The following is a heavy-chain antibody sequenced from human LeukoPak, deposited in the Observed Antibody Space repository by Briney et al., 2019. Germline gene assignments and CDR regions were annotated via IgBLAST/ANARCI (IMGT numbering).Heavy chain of an antibody. CDR3: ARGGFKSGYYYDSSGYPEYYFGY. D-gene: IGHD3-22*01. Sequence: SEALSLTCAVYGGSFSGYYWSWIRQPPGKGLEWIGEINHSGRTNYNPSLKSRVTISVDTSKNQFSLKLSSVTAADTAVYYCARGGFKSGYYYDSSGYPEYYFGYWGQGTLVTVSS. CDR1: GGSFSGYY. J-gene: IGHJ4*02. V-gene: IGHV4-34*01. CDR2: INHSGRT.